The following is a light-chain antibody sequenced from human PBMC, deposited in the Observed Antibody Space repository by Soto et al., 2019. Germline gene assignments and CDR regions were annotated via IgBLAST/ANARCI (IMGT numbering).Light chain of an antibody. J-gene: IGKJ4*01. CDR1: QSVSSSY. CDR3: QQYGSSPPELT. Sequence: EIVLTQSPGTLSLSPGERATLSCRASQSVSSSYLAWYQQKPGQAPRLLIYGASSRATGIPDRFSGSGSGTDFTLTISRLGPEDFAVYYCQQYGSSPPELTFGGGTKVDIK. V-gene: IGKV3-20*01. CDR2: GAS.